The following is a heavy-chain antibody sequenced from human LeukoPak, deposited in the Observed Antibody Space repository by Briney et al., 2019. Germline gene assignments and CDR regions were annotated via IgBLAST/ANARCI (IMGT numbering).Heavy chain of an antibody. CDR2: INPNSGGT. V-gene: IGHV1-2*02. Sequence: ASVKVSCKASGYTFTGYYMHWVRQAPGQGLEWMGWINPNSGGTNYAQKFQGRVTMTRDTSISTAYMELSNLRSDDTAVYYCASARLAARSAYFDYWGQGTLVTVSS. J-gene: IGHJ4*02. D-gene: IGHD6-6*01. CDR3: ASARLAARSAYFDY. CDR1: GYTFTGYY.